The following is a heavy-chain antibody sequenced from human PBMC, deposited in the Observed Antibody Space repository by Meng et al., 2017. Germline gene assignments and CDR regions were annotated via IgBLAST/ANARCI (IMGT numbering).Heavy chain of an antibody. V-gene: IGHV3-21*01. CDR1: AFTFSSYR. CDR2: ISSSSSYI. CDR3: ARDTDYGMDV. D-gene: IGHD4-11*01. Sequence: GGSLRLSCAASAFTFSSYRMNSVRHAPGNGRKWVSYISSSSSYIYYADSVKSRFTISRDNAKNSLYLQMNSLRAEDTALYYCARDTDYGMDVWGQGTTVTVSS. J-gene: IGHJ6*02.